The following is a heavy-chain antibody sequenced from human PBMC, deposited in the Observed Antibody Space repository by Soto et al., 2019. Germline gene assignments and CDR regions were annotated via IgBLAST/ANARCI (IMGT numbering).Heavy chain of an antibody. CDR2: ISGSGGST. V-gene: IGHV3-23*01. CDR1: GFTFSSYA. Sequence: GGSQRLSCAASGFTFSSYAMSWVRRAPGKGLEWVSAISGSGGSTYYADSVKGRFTISRDNSKNTLYLQMNSLRAEDTAVYYCAAYSSSWPGGGAFDIWGQGTMVTVSS. D-gene: IGHD6-13*01. J-gene: IGHJ3*02. CDR3: AAYSSSWPGGGAFDI.